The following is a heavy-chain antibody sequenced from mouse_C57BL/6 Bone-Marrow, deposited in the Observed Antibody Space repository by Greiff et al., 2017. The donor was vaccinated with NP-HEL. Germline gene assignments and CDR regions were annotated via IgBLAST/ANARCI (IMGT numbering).Heavy chain of an antibody. Sequence: EVKLQESGAELVRPGASVKLSCTASGFNIKDDYMHWVKQRPEQGLEWIGWIDPENGDTEYASKFQGKATITADTSSNTAYLQLSSLTSEDTAVYYCTTRVYGDYWGQGTTLTVSS. V-gene: IGHV14-4*01. J-gene: IGHJ2*01. CDR3: TTRVYGDY. CDR2: IDPENGDT. D-gene: IGHD1-1*02. CDR1: GFNIKDDY.